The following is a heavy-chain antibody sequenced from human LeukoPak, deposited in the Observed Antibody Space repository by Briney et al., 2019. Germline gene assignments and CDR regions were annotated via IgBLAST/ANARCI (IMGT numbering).Heavy chain of an antibody. J-gene: IGHJ5*02. V-gene: IGHV4-34*01. Sequence: SETLSLTCAVCGGSFSGYYWSWIRQPPGKGLEWIGEINHSGSTNYNPSLKSRVTISVDTSKNQFSLKLSSVTAADTAVYYCARVKSPADFWSGYPKGRWFDPWGQGTLGTVSS. CDR2: INHSGST. CDR1: GGSFSGYY. CDR3: ARVKSPADFWSGYPKGRWFDP. D-gene: IGHD3-3*01.